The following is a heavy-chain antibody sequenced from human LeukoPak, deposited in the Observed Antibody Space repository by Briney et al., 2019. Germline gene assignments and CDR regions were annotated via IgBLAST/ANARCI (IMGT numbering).Heavy chain of an antibody. J-gene: IGHJ4*02. CDR2: ISSSSSYI. D-gene: IGHD6-6*01. CDR3: AKDRLAARPGTFDY. CDR1: GFTFSSYS. V-gene: IGHV3-21*04. Sequence: PGGSLRLSCAASGFTFSSYSMTWVRQAPGKGLEWVSSISSSSSYIYYADSVKGRFTISRDNSKNTLYLQMNSLRAEDTAVYYCAKDRLAARPGTFDYWGQGTLVTVSS.